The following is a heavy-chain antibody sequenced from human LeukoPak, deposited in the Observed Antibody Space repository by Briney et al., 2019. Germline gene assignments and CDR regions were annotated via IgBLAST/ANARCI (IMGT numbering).Heavy chain of an antibody. D-gene: IGHD2-2*01. CDR1: GFTFRSYA. J-gene: IGHJ4*02. CDR2: ISYDAINK. Sequence: GGSLRLSYAASGFTFRSYAMHWVRQAPGKGLEWVAVISYDAINKYYADSVKGRFTISRDNSKNTLYLQMNSLRAEDTAVYYCAKGYCSSTSCLKTDWGQGALVTVSS. V-gene: IGHV3-30*18. CDR3: AKGYCSSTSCLKTD.